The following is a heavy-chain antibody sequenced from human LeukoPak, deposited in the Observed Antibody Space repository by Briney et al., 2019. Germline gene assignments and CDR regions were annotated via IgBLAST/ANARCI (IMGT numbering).Heavy chain of an antibody. CDR2: ISSSGSTI. CDR1: GFTFSDYY. CDR3: ARLPIVVVPAASP. Sequence: GGSLRLSCAASGFTFSDYYMSWIRQAPGKGLEWVSYISSSGSTIYYADSVKGRFTISRDNAKNSLNLQMNSLRAEDTAVYYCARLPIVVVPAASPWGQGTLVTVSS. V-gene: IGHV3-11*04. D-gene: IGHD2-2*01. J-gene: IGHJ5*02.